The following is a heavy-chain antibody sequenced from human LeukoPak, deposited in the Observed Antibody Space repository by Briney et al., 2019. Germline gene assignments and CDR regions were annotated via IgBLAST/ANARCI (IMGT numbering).Heavy chain of an antibody. Sequence: GGSLRLSCAASGFAFSSYAMSWVRQAPGKGLEWVSSIGGSGGSTYYADSVKGRSTISRDTSKNTLYLQMNSLRAEDTAVYYCAKYRGFGDSYDSWGQGTLVTVSP. D-gene: IGHD3-10*01. CDR2: IGGSGGST. CDR3: AKYRGFGDSYDS. CDR1: GFAFSSYA. J-gene: IGHJ4*02. V-gene: IGHV3-23*01.